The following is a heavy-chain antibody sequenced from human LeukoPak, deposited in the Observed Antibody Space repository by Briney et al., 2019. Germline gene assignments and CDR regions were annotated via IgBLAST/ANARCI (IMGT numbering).Heavy chain of an antibody. Sequence: SETLSLTCAVYGGSFSGYYWSWIRQPPGKGLEWIGEINHSGSTNYNPPLKSRVTISVDTSKSQFSLKLSSVTAADTAVYYCARAASYYGSGSHYKGNWFDPWGQGTLVTVSS. CDR3: ARAASYYGSGSHYKGNWFDP. J-gene: IGHJ5*02. D-gene: IGHD3-10*01. V-gene: IGHV4-34*01. CDR1: GGSFSGYY. CDR2: INHSGST.